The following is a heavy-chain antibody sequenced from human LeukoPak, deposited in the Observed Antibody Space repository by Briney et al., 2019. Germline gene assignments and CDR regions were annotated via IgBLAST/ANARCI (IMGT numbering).Heavy chain of an antibody. Sequence: ASVKVSCKASGYTFTSYDINWVRQATGQGLEWMGWMNPNSGNTGYAQKFQGRVTMTRNTSISTAYMELSSLRSEDTAVYYCARQGVSRYDILTGYYEYYFDYWGQRTLVTVSS. V-gene: IGHV1-8*01. D-gene: IGHD3-9*01. J-gene: IGHJ4*02. CDR2: MNPNSGNT. CDR3: ARQGVSRYDILTGYYEYYFDY. CDR1: GYTFTSYD.